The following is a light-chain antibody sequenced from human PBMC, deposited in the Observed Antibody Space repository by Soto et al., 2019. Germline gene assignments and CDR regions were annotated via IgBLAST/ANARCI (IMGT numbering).Light chain of an antibody. CDR3: QQYNSYPIT. CDR2: AAS. CDR1: QSISSW. V-gene: IGKV1-5*01. Sequence: DTQMTQSPSTLSASVGDRVTITCRASQSISSWLAWYQQKPGKAPTLLIYAASNLQSGVPSRFSGSGSGTEFTLTISSLQPDDFATYYCQQYNSYPITFGQGTRLEIK. J-gene: IGKJ5*01.